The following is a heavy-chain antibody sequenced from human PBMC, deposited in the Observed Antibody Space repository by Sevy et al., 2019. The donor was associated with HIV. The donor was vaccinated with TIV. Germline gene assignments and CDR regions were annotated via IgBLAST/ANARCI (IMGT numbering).Heavy chain of an antibody. D-gene: IGHD3-22*01. Sequence: SETLSLTCTVSGGSISSGGYYWSWIRQHPGEGLEWIGYIYYSGSTYYNPSLKSRATISVDTSKKQFSLKLSSVTAADTAVYYCARAVTMIEVVTGWFDPWGQGTLVTVSS. V-gene: IGHV4-31*03. CDR1: GGSISSGGYY. CDR3: ARAVTMIEVVTGWFDP. J-gene: IGHJ5*02. CDR2: IYYSGST.